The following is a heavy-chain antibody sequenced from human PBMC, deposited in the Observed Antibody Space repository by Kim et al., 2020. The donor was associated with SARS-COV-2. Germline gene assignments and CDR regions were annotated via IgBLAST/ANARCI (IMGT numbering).Heavy chain of an antibody. CDR2: INAGNGNT. CDR1: GYTFTSYA. J-gene: IGHJ3*02. V-gene: IGHV1-3*01. D-gene: IGHD3-10*01. CDR3: ARFRLWFGELPSEVGFFPNHDALDI. Sequence: ASVKVSCKASGYTFTSYAMHWVRQAPGQRLEWMGWINAGNGNTKYSQKFQGRVTITRDTSASTAYMELSSLRSEDTAVYYCARFRLWFGELPSEVGFFPNHDALDIWGQGAMVSVSS.